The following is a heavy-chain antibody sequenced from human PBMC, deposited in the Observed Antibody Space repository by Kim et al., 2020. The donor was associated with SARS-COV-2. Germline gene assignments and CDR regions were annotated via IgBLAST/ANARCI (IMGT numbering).Heavy chain of an antibody. J-gene: IGHJ6*02. CDR1: GFTFSSYG. CDR2: ISYDGSNK. V-gene: IGHV3-30*18. CDR3: AKGVGYCSGGSCYGGYYYYYYGMDV. Sequence: GGSLRLSCAASGFTFSSYGMHWVRQAPGKGLEWVAVISYDGSNKYYADSVKGRFTISRDNSKNTLYLQMNSLRAEDTAVYYCAKGVGYCSGGSCYGGYYYYYYGMDVWGQGTTVTVSS. D-gene: IGHD2-15*01.